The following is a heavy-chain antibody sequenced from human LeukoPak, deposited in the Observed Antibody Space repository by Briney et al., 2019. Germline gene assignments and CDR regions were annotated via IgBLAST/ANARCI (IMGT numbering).Heavy chain of an antibody. CDR3: ARDRSEVMLAARGPHGAFDI. J-gene: IGHJ3*02. D-gene: IGHD6-6*01. CDR2: ISAYNGNT. V-gene: IGHV1-18*01. Sequence: GASVKVSCKASGYTFTSYGISWVRQAPGQGLEWMGWISAYNGNTNYAQKLQGRVTMTTDTSTSTAYMELRSLRSDDTAVYYCARDRSEVMLAARGPHGAFDIWGQGTMVTVSS. CDR1: GYTFTSYG.